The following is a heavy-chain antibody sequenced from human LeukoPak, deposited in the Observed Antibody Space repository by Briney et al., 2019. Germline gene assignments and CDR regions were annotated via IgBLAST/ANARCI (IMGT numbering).Heavy chain of an antibody. Sequence: PGGSLRLSCAASGFTVSSNYMSWVRQAPGKGLEWVSVICSGGSTYYADSVKGRFTISRDNSKNTLYLQMNSLRAEDTAVYYCARVRGRDGYNKAFDYWGQGTLVTVSS. D-gene: IGHD5-24*01. V-gene: IGHV3-53*01. J-gene: IGHJ4*02. CDR1: GFTVSSNY. CDR2: ICSGGST. CDR3: ARVRGRDGYNKAFDY.